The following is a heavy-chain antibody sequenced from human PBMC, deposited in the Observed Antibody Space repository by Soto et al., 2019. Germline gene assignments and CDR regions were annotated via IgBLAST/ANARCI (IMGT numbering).Heavy chain of an antibody. D-gene: IGHD3-3*01. CDR1: GYNFAGYW. Sequence: TGESLKISCKGSGYNFAGYWIAWVRQMPGKGLELMGIIYPSDSDTRYRPSFQGQVTISADKSISSAYLQWSSLRASDTAMYYCARGGVSTRTFDYWGQGTPV. J-gene: IGHJ4*02. CDR3: ARGGVSTRTFDY. CDR2: IYPSDSDT. V-gene: IGHV5-51*01.